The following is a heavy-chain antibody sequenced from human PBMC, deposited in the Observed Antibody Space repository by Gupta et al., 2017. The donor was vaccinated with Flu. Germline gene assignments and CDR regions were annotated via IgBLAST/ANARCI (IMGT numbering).Heavy chain of an antibody. D-gene: IGHD3-10*01. Sequence: WVRQATGKGLEWVAVIRYDGSNKNYADSVKGRFTISRDNSKNTLYLQMNSLRADDTAVYFCAREDYGAVIDYWGQGTLVTVSS. CDR3: AREDYGAVIDY. V-gene: IGHV3-33*01. CDR2: IRYDGSNK. J-gene: IGHJ4*02.